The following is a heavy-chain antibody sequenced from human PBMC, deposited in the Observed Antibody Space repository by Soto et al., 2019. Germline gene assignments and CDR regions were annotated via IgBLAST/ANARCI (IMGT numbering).Heavy chain of an antibody. CDR2: IWHDGSKK. J-gene: IGHJ4*02. Sequence: QVQLVESGGAVVQPGRSLRLSCAASGFTFSSYGFHWVRQAPGKGLEWVAAIWHDGSKKYYGDSVRDRFGISRDDSKNTLYLQMSTLRGEDTAMYYCARDLSYGSGEFWGQGTLVTVSS. D-gene: IGHD3-10*01. CDR3: ARDLSYGSGEF. V-gene: IGHV3-33*01. CDR1: GFTFSSYG.